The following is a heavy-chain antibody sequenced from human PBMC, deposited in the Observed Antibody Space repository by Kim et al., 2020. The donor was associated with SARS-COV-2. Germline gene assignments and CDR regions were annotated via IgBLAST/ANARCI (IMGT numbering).Heavy chain of an antibody. CDR2: ISSSGSTI. CDR1: GFTFSDYY. D-gene: IGHD3-9*01. CDR3: ARGGYYDILTGYSPRYYYYGMDV. Sequence: GGSLRLSCAASGFTFSDYYMSWIRQAPGKGLEWVSYISSSGSTIYYADSVKGRFTISRDNAKNSLYLQMNSLRAEDTAVYYCARGGYYDILTGYSPRYYYYGMDVWGQGTTVTVSS. J-gene: IGHJ6*02. V-gene: IGHV3-11*01.